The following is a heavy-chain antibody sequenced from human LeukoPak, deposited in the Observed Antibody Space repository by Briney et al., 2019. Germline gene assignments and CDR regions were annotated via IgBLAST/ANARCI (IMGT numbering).Heavy chain of an antibody. CDR1: GYTFTSYG. CDR3: ARDLSDSGSYSGRGLFDY. Sequence: ASVKVSCKASGYTFTSYGISWVRQAPGQGLEWLGWIGAYNGNTNYAQKFQDRVTMTTDTSTSTAYMELRSLRSDDTAVYYCARDLSDSGSYSGRGLFDYWGQGTLVTVSS. CDR2: IGAYNGNT. D-gene: IGHD1-26*01. V-gene: IGHV1-18*01. J-gene: IGHJ4*02.